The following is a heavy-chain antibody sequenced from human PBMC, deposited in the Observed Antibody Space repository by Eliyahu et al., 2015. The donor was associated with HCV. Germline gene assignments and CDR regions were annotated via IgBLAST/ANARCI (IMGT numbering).Heavy chain of an antibody. D-gene: IGHD1-26*01. V-gene: IGHV3-7*03. J-gene: IGHJ4*02. Sequence: EVQLVESGGGLVQPGGSLRLSCAVSGFSFSFCLCXWVRQAPGMGLEWLAHIKEDGSEKYYVDSVKGRFTISRDNARNSLYLQMSSLRAEDTAVYYCARDFRHREPAGYWGQGTLVTVSS. CDR3: ARDFRHREPAGY. CDR2: IKEDGSEK. CDR1: GFSFSFCL.